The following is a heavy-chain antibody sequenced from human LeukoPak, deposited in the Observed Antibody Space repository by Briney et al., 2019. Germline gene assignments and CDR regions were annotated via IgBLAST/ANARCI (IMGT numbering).Heavy chain of an antibody. V-gene: IGHV1-69*05. CDR3: ARLNDPGGDYFDY. CDR2: IIPIFGTA. Sequence: ASVKVSCKASGGTFSSYAISWVRQAPGQGLEWMGGIIPIFGTANYAQKFQGRVTITTDESTSTAYMELSSLRSEDTAVYYCARLNDPGGDYFDYWDQGTLVTVSS. D-gene: IGHD2-8*02. CDR1: GGTFSSYA. J-gene: IGHJ4*02.